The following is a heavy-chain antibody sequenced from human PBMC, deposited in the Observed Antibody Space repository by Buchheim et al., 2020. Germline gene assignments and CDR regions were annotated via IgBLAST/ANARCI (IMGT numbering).Heavy chain of an antibody. V-gene: IGHV2-5*02. D-gene: IGHD3-22*01. CDR1: GFSLSTSGVG. CDR3: AHSSYYDSSGYSPPIFDY. Sequence: QITLKESGPTLVKPTQTLTLTCTFSGFSLSTSGVGVGWIRQPPGKALEWLALIYWDDDKRYSPSLKSRPTITKDTSKNQVVLTMTNMDPVDTATYYCAHSSYYDSSGYSPPIFDYWGQGTL. J-gene: IGHJ4*02. CDR2: IYWDDDK.